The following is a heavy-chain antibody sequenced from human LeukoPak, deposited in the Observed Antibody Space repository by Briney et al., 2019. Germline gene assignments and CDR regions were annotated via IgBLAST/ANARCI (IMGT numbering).Heavy chain of an antibody. J-gene: IGHJ6*04. D-gene: IGHD4-17*01. CDR2: ISWDGGST. CDR3: AKDTDYGDYYYGMDV. Sequence: GGSLRLSCAASGFSFDDYAMHWVRQAPGKGLDGVSLISWDGGSTYYADSVKGRFTISRDNSKNSLYLQMNSLRAEDTALYYCAKDTDYGDYYYGMDVWGKGTTVTVSS. V-gene: IGHV3-43D*04. CDR1: GFSFDDYA.